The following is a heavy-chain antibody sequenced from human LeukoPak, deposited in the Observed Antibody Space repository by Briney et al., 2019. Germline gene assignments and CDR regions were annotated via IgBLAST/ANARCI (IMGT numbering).Heavy chain of an antibody. Sequence: PGGSLRLSCAASGVTFSSYSMNWVRQAPGKGLEWVSSISSSSSYIYYADSVKGRFTISRDNAKNSLYLQMNSLRAEDTAVYYCARDLYQLPLRFDYWGQGTLVTVSS. J-gene: IGHJ4*02. D-gene: IGHD2-2*01. CDR1: GVTFSSYS. CDR3: ARDLYQLPLRFDY. V-gene: IGHV3-21*01. CDR2: ISSSSSYI.